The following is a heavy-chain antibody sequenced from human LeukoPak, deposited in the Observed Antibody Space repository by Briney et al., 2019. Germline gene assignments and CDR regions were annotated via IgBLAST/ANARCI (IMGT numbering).Heavy chain of an antibody. CDR3: AKVHY. V-gene: IGHV3-72*01. CDR1: GFTFSDHY. J-gene: IGHJ4*02. Sequence: PGGSLRLSCAASGFTFSDHYMDWVRQAPGKGLQWVARIRNRARSYTTQYAPSVRDRFTISRDDTENSLFLQMNSLRAEDTAVYYCAKVHYWGQGTLVTVSS. CDR2: IRNRARSYTT.